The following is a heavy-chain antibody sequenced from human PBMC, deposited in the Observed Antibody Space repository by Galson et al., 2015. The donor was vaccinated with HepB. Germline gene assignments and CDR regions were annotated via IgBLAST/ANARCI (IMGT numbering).Heavy chain of an antibody. CDR1: GFTSISYW. V-gene: IGHV3-7*03. CDR3: ARDSRYSSVWSPRPLDY. J-gene: IGHJ4*02. Sequence: SLRISCAASGFTSISYWTTWVRQAPGKGLEWVANIQQDGSEKYYVDSVKGRFTISRDNAKNSLYLQMNSLRTEDTAVYFCARDSRYSSVWSPRPLDYWGQGTLVTVSS. D-gene: IGHD6-19*01. CDR2: IQQDGSEK.